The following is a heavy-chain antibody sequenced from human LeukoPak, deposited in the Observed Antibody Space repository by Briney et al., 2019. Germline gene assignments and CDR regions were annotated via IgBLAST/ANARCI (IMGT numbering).Heavy chain of an antibody. CDR1: GFTFSNYA. CDR2: VIGNGGST. V-gene: IGHV3-23*01. Sequence: PGGSLRLSCAASGFTFSNYAMTWVRQAPGKGLEWVSAVIGNGGSTYYADSVKGRFTISRDNSKNTLYLQMNSLRAEDTALYYCARDPNSGWYGYFQHWGRGTLVTVSS. D-gene: IGHD6-19*01. CDR3: ARDPNSGWYGYFQH. J-gene: IGHJ1*01.